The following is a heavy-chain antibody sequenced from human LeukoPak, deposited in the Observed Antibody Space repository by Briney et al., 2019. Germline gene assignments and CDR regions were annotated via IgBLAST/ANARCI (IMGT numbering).Heavy chain of an antibody. J-gene: IGHJ4*02. CDR2: ISGSGANT. V-gene: IGHV3-23*01. Sequence: GGSLRLSCAASGFTFSSFAMTWVRQAPGKGLEWVSTISGSGANTYYADSVKGRFTISRDNSKNTLSLQMNSLRVEDTALYYCAKYSDSTGAHYFDYWGQGTLVTVSS. D-gene: IGHD2/OR15-2a*01. CDR1: GFTFSSFA. CDR3: AKYSDSTGAHYFDY.